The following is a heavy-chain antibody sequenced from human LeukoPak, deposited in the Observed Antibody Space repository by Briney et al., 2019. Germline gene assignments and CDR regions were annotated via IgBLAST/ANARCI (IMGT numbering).Heavy chain of an antibody. CDR2: IYYSGST. D-gene: IGHD3-3*01. Sequence: PSETLSLTCTVSGGSISSSSYYWGWIRQPPGKWLEWIGSIYYSGSTYYNPSLKSRVTISVDTSKNQFSLKLSSVTAADTAVYYCASPPARITIFGVVTPEHYYYYMDVWGKGTTVTVSS. CDR3: ASPPARITIFGVVTPEHYYYYMDV. J-gene: IGHJ6*03. V-gene: IGHV4-39*01. CDR1: GGSISSSSYY.